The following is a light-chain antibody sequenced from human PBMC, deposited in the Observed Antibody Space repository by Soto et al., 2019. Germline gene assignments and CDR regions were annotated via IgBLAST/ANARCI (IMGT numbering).Light chain of an antibody. CDR3: HQRQYWPTIT. V-gene: IGKV3-11*01. CDR2: AAS. CDR1: QTLSVVS. Sequence: EIVLTQSPDTRSLSPGERATLFCGASQTLSVVSLAWYQQKPGQAPRLVIYAASNRATGIPARFSGSGSGTDFTLTISSLETEDFAVYYGHQRQYWPTITFGQGTRLEIK. J-gene: IGKJ5*01.